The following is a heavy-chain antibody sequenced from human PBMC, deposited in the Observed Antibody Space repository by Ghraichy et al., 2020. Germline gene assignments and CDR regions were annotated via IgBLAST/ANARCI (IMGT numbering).Heavy chain of an antibody. J-gene: IGHJ2*01. Sequence: SETLSLTCTVSGRSVSSGGYYWSWLRQPAGKGLEWIGRVFETGRTNYNPSFKGRVTVFLDTSKNQFSLRLSSVTAADTAVFFCAREGMTGQNYHFNLWGRGNRVTVSS. V-gene: IGHV4-61*02. CDR3: AREGMTGQNYHFNL. CDR1: GRSVSSGGYY. CDR2: VFETGRT. D-gene: IGHD1-7*01.